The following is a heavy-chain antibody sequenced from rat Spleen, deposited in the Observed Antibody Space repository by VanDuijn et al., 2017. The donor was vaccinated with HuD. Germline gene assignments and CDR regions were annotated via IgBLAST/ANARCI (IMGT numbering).Heavy chain of an antibody. V-gene: IGHV2-1*01. J-gene: IGHJ2*01. CDR2: IWGDGST. Sequence: QVQLKESGPGLVQPSQTLSLTCTVSGFSLTSNTVQWVRQPPGKGLEWMGGIWGDGSTEYNSALKSRLSINRDTSKSQVFLKINSLQSDDTAIYCCTRDFGDYWGQGVMVTVSS. CDR3: TRDFGDY. CDR1: GFSLTSNT. D-gene: IGHD4-3*01.